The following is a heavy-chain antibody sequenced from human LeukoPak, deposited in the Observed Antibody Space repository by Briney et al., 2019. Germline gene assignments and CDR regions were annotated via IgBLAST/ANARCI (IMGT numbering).Heavy chain of an antibody. CDR1: GFTFSSYA. D-gene: IGHD3-9*01. J-gene: IGHJ4*02. V-gene: IGHV3-23*01. Sequence: PGGSLRLSCAASGFTFSSYAMSWVRQAPGKGLEWVSAISGSGGSTYYADSVKGRFTISRDNSKNTLYLQMNSLRAEDTAVYYCAKAGDVLRYFDWLFIFDYWGQGTLVTVSS. CDR2: ISGSGGST. CDR3: AKAGDVLRYFDWLFIFDY.